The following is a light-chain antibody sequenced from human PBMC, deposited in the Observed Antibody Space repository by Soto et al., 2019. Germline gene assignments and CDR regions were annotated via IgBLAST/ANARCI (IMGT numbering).Light chain of an antibody. CDR1: ISDVGSYNL. CDR3: CSYAGSSTFYV. Sequence: QSALTQPASVSGSPGQSITISGTGTISDVGSYNLVSWYRQHPGKAPKLMIYEVSKRPSGVSNRFSGSKSGNTASLTISGLQAEDEADYYCCSYAGSSTFYVFGTGTKVTVL. J-gene: IGLJ1*01. CDR2: EVS. V-gene: IGLV2-23*02.